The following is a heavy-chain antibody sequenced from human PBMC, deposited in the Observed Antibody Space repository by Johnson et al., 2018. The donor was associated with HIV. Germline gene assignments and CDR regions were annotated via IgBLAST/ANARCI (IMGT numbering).Heavy chain of an antibody. D-gene: IGHD3-22*01. Sequence: QVQLVESGGSLVKPGGSMRLSCAASGFTFTDYYMTWIRQAPGKGLEWVSHISTSGGGIYYADSVKGRFTISRDNAKNSLYLQMNSLRAEDTAVYYCVKVQPDSGYYYGGFDIWGQGTMVTVSS. V-gene: IGHV3-11*04. CDR1: GFTFTDYY. CDR2: ISTSGGGI. J-gene: IGHJ3*02. CDR3: VKVQPDSGYYYGGFDI.